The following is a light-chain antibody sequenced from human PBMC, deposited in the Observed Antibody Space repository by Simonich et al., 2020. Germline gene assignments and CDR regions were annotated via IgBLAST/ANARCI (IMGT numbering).Light chain of an antibody. V-gene: IGKV3D-20*01. CDR2: DAS. Sequence: EIVLTQSPGTLSLSPGERATLSCRASQSVSSSYLAWYQQKPGLAPRLLLLDASSRATGIPDRFSGSGSGTDFTLTISRLEPEDFAVYYCQQYGSSHHTFGQGTKLEIK. CDR3: QQYGSSHHT. J-gene: IGKJ2*01. CDR1: QSVSSSY.